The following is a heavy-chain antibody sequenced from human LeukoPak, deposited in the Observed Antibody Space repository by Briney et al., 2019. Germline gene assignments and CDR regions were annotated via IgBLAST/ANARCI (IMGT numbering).Heavy chain of an antibody. Sequence: SETLSLTCAVYGGSFSGYYWSWIRQPPGKGLEWIGEINHSGSTNCIPSLKSRVTISVDTSNNQFSLKLSSVTAADTAVYYCARGYCSSTSCPTHYYYMDVWGKGTTVTVSS. J-gene: IGHJ6*03. CDR2: INHSGST. V-gene: IGHV4-34*01. CDR1: GGSFSGYY. D-gene: IGHD2-2*01. CDR3: ARGYCSSTSCPTHYYYMDV.